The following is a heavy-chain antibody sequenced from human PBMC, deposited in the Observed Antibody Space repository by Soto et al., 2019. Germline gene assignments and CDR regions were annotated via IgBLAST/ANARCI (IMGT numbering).Heavy chain of an antibody. D-gene: IGHD3-22*01. CDR2: VYYTGST. Sequence: SETLSLTCTVSGDSISSSNSYWGWIRQPPGKGLEWIGSVYYTGSTYYNSSLKSRVTISVDTSKNQFSVKLSSVTAADTAVYYCARDSSGFDWGQGALVTVSS. J-gene: IGHJ4*02. CDR1: GDSISSSNSY. V-gene: IGHV4-39*01. CDR3: ARDSSGFD.